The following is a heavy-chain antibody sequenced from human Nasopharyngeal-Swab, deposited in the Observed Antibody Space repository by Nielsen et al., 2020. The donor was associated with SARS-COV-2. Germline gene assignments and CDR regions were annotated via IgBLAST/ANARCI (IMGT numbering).Heavy chain of an antibody. CDR2: ISSTTPYI. CDR3: ASSTSRYYYYYGMDV. Sequence: GESLKISCAASGFTFSSYAMHWVRQAPGKGLEWISSISSTTPYIYYADSVKGRFTISRDNAKNSLYLQMNSLRAEDTAVYYCASSTSRYYYYYGMDVWGQGTTVTVSS. D-gene: IGHD2-2*01. CDR1: GFTFSSYA. J-gene: IGHJ6*02. V-gene: IGHV3-21*01.